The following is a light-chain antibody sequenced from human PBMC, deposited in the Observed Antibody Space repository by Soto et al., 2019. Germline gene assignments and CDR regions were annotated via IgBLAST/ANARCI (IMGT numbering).Light chain of an antibody. J-gene: IGKJ3*01. CDR2: DAS. CDR1: QDISNY. V-gene: IGKV1-33*01. Sequence: DIPMTQSPSSLSASVGDRVTITCQASQDISNYLNWYQQKPGKAPKLLIYDASNLETGVPSRFSGSGSGTDFTFTISSLQPEDFATYYCQQYDNLPPFTFGPGTKVDIK. CDR3: QQYDNLPPFT.